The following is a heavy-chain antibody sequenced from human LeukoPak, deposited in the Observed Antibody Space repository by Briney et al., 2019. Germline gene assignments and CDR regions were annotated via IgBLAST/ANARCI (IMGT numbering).Heavy chain of an antibody. CDR2: IYYSGST. D-gene: IGHD2-2*02. V-gene: IGHV4-59*12. CDR3: ARGAGRCSSTSCYSYYYYYGMDV. Sequence: SETLSLTCTVSGGSISSYYWSWIRQPPGKGLEWIGYIYYSGSTNYNPSLKSRVTISVDTSKNQFSLKLSSVTAADTAVYYCARGAGRCSSTSCYSYYYYYGMDVWGQGTTVTVSS. J-gene: IGHJ6*02. CDR1: GGSISSYY.